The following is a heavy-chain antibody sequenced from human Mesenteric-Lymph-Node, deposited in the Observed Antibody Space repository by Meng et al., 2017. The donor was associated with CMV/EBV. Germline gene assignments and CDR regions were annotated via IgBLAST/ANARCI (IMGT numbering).Heavy chain of an antibody. CDR1: GFTFSSYS. Sequence: GESLKISCAASGFTFSSYSMNWVRQAPGKGLEWVSSISSSSSYIYYADSVKGRFTISRDISKNMVYLQMNSLRAEDTAVYHCARGYYGSGSYFDYWGQGTLVTVSS. D-gene: IGHD3-10*01. CDR2: ISSSSSYI. CDR3: ARGYYGSGSYFDY. J-gene: IGHJ4*02. V-gene: IGHV3-21*03.